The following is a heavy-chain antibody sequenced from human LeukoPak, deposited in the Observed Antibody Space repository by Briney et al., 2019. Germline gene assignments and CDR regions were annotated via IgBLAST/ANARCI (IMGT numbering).Heavy chain of an antibody. CDR2: MSSDGNAM. CDR3: VRESEYYFDHSASFDY. CDR1: GFTFTAYL. D-gene: IGHD3-22*01. V-gene: IGHV3-30-3*01. J-gene: IGHJ4*02. Sequence: GGSLRLSCAASGFTFTAYLIRWVRQAPGKGLEWVAVMSSDGNAMFYADSVKGRFTISRDNSKNTSYLQMNSLRAEDTAVYYCVRESEYYFDHSASFDYWGQGTLVTVSS.